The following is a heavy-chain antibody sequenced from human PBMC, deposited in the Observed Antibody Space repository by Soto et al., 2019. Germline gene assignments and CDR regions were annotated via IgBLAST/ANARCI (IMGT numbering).Heavy chain of an antibody. D-gene: IGHD3-16*01. V-gene: IGHV4-4*02. CDR3: ARDHPFGKNWAFDY. Sequence: PSETLSLTCAVSGGSISSDTWWSWVRQPPGKGLEWIGEIYRSGSTSYNPTLKSRDNKSVDKSKNKLSLKLNSVTAADTAVYYCARDHPFGKNWAFDYWGQGALVTVSS. CDR2: IYRSGST. CDR1: GGSISSDTW. J-gene: IGHJ4*02.